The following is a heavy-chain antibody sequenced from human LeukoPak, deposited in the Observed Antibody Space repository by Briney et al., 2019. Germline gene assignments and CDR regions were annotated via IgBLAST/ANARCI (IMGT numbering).Heavy chain of an antibody. Sequence: PGGSLRLSCAASGFTFSSYAMSWVRQAPGKGLEWVSAISGSGGKTYYADSVKGRFTISRDNSKNTLYLQMNSLRAEDTAVYYCASLSLYGDYYFDYWGQGTLVTVSS. J-gene: IGHJ4*02. CDR3: ASLSLYGDYYFDY. V-gene: IGHV3-23*01. CDR2: ISGSGGKT. CDR1: GFTFSSYA. D-gene: IGHD4-17*01.